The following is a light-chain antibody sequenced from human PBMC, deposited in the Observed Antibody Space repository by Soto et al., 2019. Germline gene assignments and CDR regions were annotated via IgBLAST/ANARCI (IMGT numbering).Light chain of an antibody. CDR2: GNN. CDR1: NSNFGSNT. CDR3: ATWADSLNGWV. V-gene: IGLV1-44*01. Sequence: QSVLTQPPSASGTPGQTVAISCSGSNSNFGSNTVNWYQQFPGTAPKLLIYGNNQRPSGVPDRFSGSKSDTSASLAISGLLSEDESEYYCATWADSLNGWVFGGGTKLTVL. J-gene: IGLJ3*02.